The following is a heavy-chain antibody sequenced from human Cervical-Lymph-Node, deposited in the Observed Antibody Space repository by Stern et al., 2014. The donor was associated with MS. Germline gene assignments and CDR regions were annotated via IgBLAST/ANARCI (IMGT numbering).Heavy chain of an antibody. CDR1: GFTFSNYA. J-gene: IGHJ4*02. D-gene: IGHD3-22*01. CDR2: ISHGGSDK. V-gene: IGHV3-30-3*01. CDR3: AREHYYDSSVYYPLFDC. Sequence: VHLVESGGGVVQPGRSLRLSCVASGFTFSNYAMHWVRQAPGKGLEWVAIISHGGSDKDYADSVKGRFTISRDNSKNTLYLQMNSLRAEDTAVYYCAREHYYDSSVYYPLFDCWGQGTLVTVSS.